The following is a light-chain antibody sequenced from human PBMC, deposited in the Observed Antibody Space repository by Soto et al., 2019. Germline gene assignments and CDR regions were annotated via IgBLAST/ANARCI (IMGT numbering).Light chain of an antibody. J-gene: IGKJ4*01. V-gene: IGKV3-20*01. CDR2: GAF. CDR1: QTVRSSY. Sequence: IFLTQSPGSLSLSSGDRATLSCRASQTVRSSYLAWYQQRPGQAPKLLIYGAFNRAIGIPDRFSGSESGRDYNLTISRLDPEDSAVYYCQQYGDSITFGGRTKVEIK. CDR3: QQYGDSIT.